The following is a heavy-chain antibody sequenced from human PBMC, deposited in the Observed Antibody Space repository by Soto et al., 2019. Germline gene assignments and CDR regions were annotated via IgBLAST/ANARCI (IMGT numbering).Heavy chain of an antibody. CDR2: ISGSGGST. D-gene: IGHD3-22*01. Sequence: GGSLRLSCAASGFTFSSYAMSWVRQAPGKGLEWVSAISGSGGSTYYADSVKGRFTISRDNSKNTLYLQMNSLRAEDTAVYYCANGHDSSGHYFRLDYWGQGTLVTVSS. CDR1: GFTFSSYA. V-gene: IGHV3-23*01. J-gene: IGHJ4*02. CDR3: ANGHDSSGHYFRLDY.